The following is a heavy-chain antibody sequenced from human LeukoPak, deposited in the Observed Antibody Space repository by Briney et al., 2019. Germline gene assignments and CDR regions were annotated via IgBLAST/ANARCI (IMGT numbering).Heavy chain of an antibody. CDR1: GFTFSSYG. CDR3: ARGGGLDV. J-gene: IGHJ6*02. Sequence: GGSLRLSCAASGFTFSSYGMNWARQAPGKGLEWVASINHNGNVNYYVDSVKGRFTISRDNAKNSLYLQMSNLRAEDTAVYFCARGGGLDVWGRGATVTVSS. V-gene: IGHV3-7*03. D-gene: IGHD3-16*01. CDR2: INHNGNVN.